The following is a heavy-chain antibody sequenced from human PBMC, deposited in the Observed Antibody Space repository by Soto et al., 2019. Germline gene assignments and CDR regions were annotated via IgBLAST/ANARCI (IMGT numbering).Heavy chain of an antibody. CDR3: ARVWGGAFDI. Sequence: QVQLQESGPGLVKPSETLSLTCTVSGGSISSYYWSWIRQPPGKGLEWIGYIYYSGSTNYNPSLKSRVTISVYTSKSQFSRKLSSVTAADTAVYYCARVWGGAFDIWGQGTMVTVSS. V-gene: IGHV4-59*01. CDR1: GGSISSYY. J-gene: IGHJ3*02. D-gene: IGHD3-10*01. CDR2: IYYSGST.